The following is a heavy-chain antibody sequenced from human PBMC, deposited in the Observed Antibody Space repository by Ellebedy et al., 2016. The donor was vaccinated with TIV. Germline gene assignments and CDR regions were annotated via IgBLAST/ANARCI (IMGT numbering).Heavy chain of an antibody. CDR3: ARPKDIAVLPATILSWFDF. J-gene: IGHJ4*02. V-gene: IGHV1-69*13. CDR2: IIPIFNTT. CDR1: GGSFSSYA. D-gene: IGHD2-2*02. Sequence: SVKVSCXASGGSFSSYAISWVRQAPGQGLEWMGRIIPIFNTTNYAQKFQGRVTITADESTGTAYMELSSLRSEDTAVYFCARPKDIAVLPATILSWFDFWGQGTLVTVAS.